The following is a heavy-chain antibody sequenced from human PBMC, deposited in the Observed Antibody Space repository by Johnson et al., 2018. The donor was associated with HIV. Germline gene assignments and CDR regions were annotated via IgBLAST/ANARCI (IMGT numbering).Heavy chain of an antibody. Sequence: QVQLVESGGGVVQPGRSLRLSCAASGFTFSSYGMHWVRQAPGKGLEWVAFIRYDGSNKYYADSVKGRFTISRDNSKNTLYLQMNSLRAEDTAVYYCAKGRWEATLGAFDIWGQGTMVTVSS. CDR2: IRYDGSNK. J-gene: IGHJ3*02. CDR3: AKGRWEATLGAFDI. CDR1: GFTFSSYG. D-gene: IGHD1-26*01. V-gene: IGHV3-30*02.